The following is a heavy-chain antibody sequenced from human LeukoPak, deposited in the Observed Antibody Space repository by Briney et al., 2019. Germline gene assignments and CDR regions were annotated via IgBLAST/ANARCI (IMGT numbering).Heavy chain of an antibody. Sequence: PGGSLRLSCAAPGFTFSSYWMSWVRQAPGKGLEWVANIKQDGSEKYYVDSVKGRFTISRDNAKNSLYLQMNSLRAEDTAVYYCARDGADCSGGSCYSLYYYYYGMDVWGQGTTVTVSS. D-gene: IGHD2-15*01. V-gene: IGHV3-7*01. CDR1: GFTFSSYW. CDR3: ARDGADCSGGSCYSLYYYYYGMDV. J-gene: IGHJ6*02. CDR2: IKQDGSEK.